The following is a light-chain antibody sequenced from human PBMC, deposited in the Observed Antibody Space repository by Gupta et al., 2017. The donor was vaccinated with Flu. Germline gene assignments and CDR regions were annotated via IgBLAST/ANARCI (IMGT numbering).Light chain of an antibody. CDR1: QTVTSK. J-gene: IGKJ2*01. CDR3: QQYNNWPFT. V-gene: IGKV3-15*01. Sequence: EIVMTQSPATLSVSPGDSATLSCRASQTVTSKLAWYQQKPGQAPSLLISDASTRDTGIPARFSGSGSGTEFSLTISSLQSEDFAVYYCQQYNNWPFTFGQGTKLEI. CDR2: DAS.